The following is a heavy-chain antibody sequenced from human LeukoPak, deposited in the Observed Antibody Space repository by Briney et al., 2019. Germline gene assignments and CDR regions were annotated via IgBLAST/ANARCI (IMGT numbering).Heavy chain of an antibody. CDR2: IHYSGSP. J-gene: IGHJ4*02. CDR3: AKSGPAAATAGLFDY. V-gene: IGHV4-59*01. D-gene: IGHD6-13*01. Sequence: PSATLSLTCTGSGVSISSYYWIWLRQRPGKGLEWVGYIHYSGSPNHNPSLKSRVTMSIDTSKDQSSLRLSSVSAADTAVDYCAKSGPAAATAGLFDYWGQGTLVTVSS. CDR1: GVSISSYY.